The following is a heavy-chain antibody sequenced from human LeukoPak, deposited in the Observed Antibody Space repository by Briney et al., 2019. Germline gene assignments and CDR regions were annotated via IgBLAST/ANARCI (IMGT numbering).Heavy chain of an antibody. CDR1: GFTFSSYG. CDR3: AKDLYYYDSSGYFPFDY. D-gene: IGHD3-22*01. CDR2: IRYDGSNK. J-gene: IGHJ4*02. Sequence: PGGSLRLSCAASGFTFSSYGMHWVRQAPGKGLEWVAFIRYDGSNKYYADSVKGRFTISGDNSKNTLYLQMNSLRAEDTAVYYCAKDLYYYDSSGYFPFDYWGQGTLVTVSS. V-gene: IGHV3-30*02.